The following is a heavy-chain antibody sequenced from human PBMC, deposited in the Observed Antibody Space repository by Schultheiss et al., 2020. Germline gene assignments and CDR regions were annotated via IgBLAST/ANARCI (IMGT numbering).Heavy chain of an antibody. D-gene: IGHD3-16*02. CDR2: IFYSGST. Sequence: SETLSLTCTVSGGSISSGGYYWSWIRQPPGKGLEWIGYIFYSGSTYYNPSLKSRVTISVDTSKNQFSLKLSSVTAADTAVYYCARASYDYVWGSYRSHTFDYWGQGTLVKGSS. J-gene: IGHJ4*02. V-gene: IGHV4-30-4*07. CDR3: ARASYDYVWGSYRSHTFDY. CDR1: GGSISSGGYY.